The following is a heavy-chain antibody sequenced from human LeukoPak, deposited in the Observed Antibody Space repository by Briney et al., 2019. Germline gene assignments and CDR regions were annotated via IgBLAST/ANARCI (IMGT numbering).Heavy chain of an antibody. Sequence: GGSLRLSCAASGFTFSDYYMSWIRQAPGKGLEWVSYISSSGSTIYYADSVKGRFTISRDNAKNSLYLQMNSLRAEDTAVYYCARVGRSGWYRGSGIAFDIWGQGTMVTVSS. CDR1: GFTFSDYY. CDR2: ISSSGSTI. D-gene: IGHD6-19*01. CDR3: ARVGRSGWYRGSGIAFDI. V-gene: IGHV3-11*01. J-gene: IGHJ3*02.